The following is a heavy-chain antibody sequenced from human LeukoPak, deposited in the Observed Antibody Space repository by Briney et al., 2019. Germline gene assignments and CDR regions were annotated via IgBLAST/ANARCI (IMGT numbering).Heavy chain of an antibody. D-gene: IGHD6-13*01. Sequence: PGRSLRLSCAASGFTFSSYGMHWVRQAPGKGLDWVAVIWYDGSNKYYAVSVKGRFTISRDNSKNTLYLQMNSLRAEDTAVYYCAREVREQLVPGHFDYWGQGTLVTVSS. CDR2: IWYDGSNK. V-gene: IGHV3-33*01. J-gene: IGHJ4*02. CDR3: AREVREQLVPGHFDY. CDR1: GFTFSSYG.